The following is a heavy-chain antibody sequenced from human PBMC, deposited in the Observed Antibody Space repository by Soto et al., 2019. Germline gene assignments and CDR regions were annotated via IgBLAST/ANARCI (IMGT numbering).Heavy chain of an antibody. V-gene: IGHV3-53*01. CDR2: IYTGDTP. CDR3: TRDLMDGVPPADDLFDP. Sequence: GGSLRLSCAASRFTVGSSYVSWVRQAPGKGLEWASVIYTGDTPFYADSVKGRFTISRDNSKNTLYLQMNSLRVEDTAVYYCTRDLMDGVPPADDLFDPWGQGSLVTVSS. CDR1: RFTVGSSY. J-gene: IGHJ4*01. D-gene: IGHD2-2*01.